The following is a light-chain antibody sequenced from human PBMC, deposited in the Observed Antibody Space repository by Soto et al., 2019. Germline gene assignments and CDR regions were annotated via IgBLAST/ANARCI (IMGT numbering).Light chain of an antibody. J-gene: IGKJ1*01. CDR3: HQRSK. V-gene: IGKV3-11*01. CDR1: QSVSSY. Sequence: EIVLTQSPATLSLSPGERATLSCRASQSVSSYLAWYQQKPGQAPRLLIYDASNRATGIPARFSGSGSGTDFTLTISGLEPEDFAVYYCHQRSKFGQGTKVEIK. CDR2: DAS.